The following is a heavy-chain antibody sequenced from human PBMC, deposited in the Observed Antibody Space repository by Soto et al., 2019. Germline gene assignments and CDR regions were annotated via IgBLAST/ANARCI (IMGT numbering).Heavy chain of an antibody. D-gene: IGHD1-1*01. CDR2: IRDSGST. J-gene: IGHJ4*02. CDR1: GGSFNDYY. CDR3: ARGEAYNPYPAR. V-gene: IGHV4-34*01. Sequence: SETLSLTCAVSGGSFNDYYWIWIRQPPGKGLEWLGDIRDSGSTNYNPSLKSRVTISVDTSRKQFSLKLTSVTAADTAVYYCARGEAYNPYPARWGQGTLVTVSS.